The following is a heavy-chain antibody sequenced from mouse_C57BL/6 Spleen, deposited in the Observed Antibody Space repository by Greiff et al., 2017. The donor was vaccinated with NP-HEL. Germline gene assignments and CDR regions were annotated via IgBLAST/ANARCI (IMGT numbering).Heavy chain of an antibody. Sequence: VQLQQSGAELVRPGASVKLSCKASGYTFTDYYINWVKQRPGQGLEWIARIYPGSGNTYYNEKFKGKATLTAEKSSSTAYMQLSSLTSEDSAVYFCARDMGYDYDERFAYWGQGTLVTVSA. D-gene: IGHD2-4*01. V-gene: IGHV1-76*01. CDR1: GYTFTDYY. CDR3: ARDMGYDYDERFAY. CDR2: IYPGSGNT. J-gene: IGHJ3*01.